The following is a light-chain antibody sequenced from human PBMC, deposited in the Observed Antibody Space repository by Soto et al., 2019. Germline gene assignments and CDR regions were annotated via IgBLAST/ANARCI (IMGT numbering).Light chain of an antibody. CDR1: SSDVGGYNA. CDR2: DVT. CDR3: GSYATGGAYV. V-gene: IGLV2-14*01. Sequence: QSALAQPASVSGSPGQSITISCTGTSSDVGGYNAVSWYQQHPGKAPKLMIYDVTNRPSGASNRFSGSKSGNTASLTISGLQAEDEAAYYCGSYATGGAYVFGTGAKVTVL. J-gene: IGLJ1*01.